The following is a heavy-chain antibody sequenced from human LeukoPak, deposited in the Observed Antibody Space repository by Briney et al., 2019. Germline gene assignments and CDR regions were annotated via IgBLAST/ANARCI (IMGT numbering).Heavy chain of an antibody. CDR3: ARDSGYGADY. D-gene: IGHD6-25*01. CDR2: ISYDGSNK. J-gene: IGHJ4*02. V-gene: IGHV3-30-3*01. CDR1: GFTFSNYA. Sequence: GGSLRLSCAASGFTFSNYATHWVRQAPGKGLEWVAIISYDGSNKYYTDSVKGRFTISRDNSENTLYLQMHSLRAEDTAVYYCARDSGYGADYWGQGTLVTVSS.